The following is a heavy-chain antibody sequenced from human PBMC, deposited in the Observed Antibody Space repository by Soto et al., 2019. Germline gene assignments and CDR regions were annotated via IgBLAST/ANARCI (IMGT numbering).Heavy chain of an antibody. V-gene: IGHV4-61*08. J-gene: IGHJ5*02. D-gene: IGHD5-12*01. CDR2: FYYSGST. CDR1: GGSISSGDYY. Sequence: PTETLSLTCTVSGGSISSGDYYWSWIRQPPGKGLEWVGYFYYSGSTNYNPSLKSRVAMSVDTSKNQFSLRLNSVTAADTAVYYCARGGNSGSTGGFDPWGQGTLVTVSS. CDR3: ARGGNSGSTGGFDP.